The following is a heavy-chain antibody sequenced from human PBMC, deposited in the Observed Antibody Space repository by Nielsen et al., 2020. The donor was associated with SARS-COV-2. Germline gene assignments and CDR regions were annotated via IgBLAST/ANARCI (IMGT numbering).Heavy chain of an antibody. CDR3: AFVGLVEGAYYMDV. Sequence: SGPTLVKPTQTLTLTCTFSGFSLSTSGVGVGWIRQPPGKALEWLALIYWDDDKRYSPSLKSRLTITKDTSKNQVVLTMTNTDPVDTATYYCAFVGLVEGAYYMDVWGKGTTVTVSS. CDR1: GFSLSTSGVG. V-gene: IGHV2-5*02. J-gene: IGHJ6*03. D-gene: IGHD2-15*01. CDR2: IYWDDDK.